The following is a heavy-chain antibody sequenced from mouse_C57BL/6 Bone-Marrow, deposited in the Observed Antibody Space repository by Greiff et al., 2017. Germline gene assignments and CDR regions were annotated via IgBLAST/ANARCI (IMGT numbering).Heavy chain of an antibody. D-gene: IGHD2-4*01. CDR1: GFTFSSYA. CDR3: ARGSYYDYDGAWFAY. J-gene: IGHJ3*01. CDR2: ISAGGSYT. Sequence: EVKLVESGGGLVKPGGSLKLSCAASGFTFSSYAMSWVRQTPEQRLEWVATISAGGSYTYYPDNVKGRFTISRDNAKNNLYLQMSHLKSEDTAMYYCARGSYYDYDGAWFAYWGQGTLGTVSA. V-gene: IGHV5-4*03.